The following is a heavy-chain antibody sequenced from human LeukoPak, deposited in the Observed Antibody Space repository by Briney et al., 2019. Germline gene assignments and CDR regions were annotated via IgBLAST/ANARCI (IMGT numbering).Heavy chain of an antibody. D-gene: IGHD2-2*01. Sequence: GGSLRLSCAASGFTFSSYGMHWVRQAPGKGLEWVAVISYDGSNKYYADSVKGRFTISRDNSKNTLYLQMNSQRAEDTAVYYCAKDRPRSCPQLTYYSNYYGMDVWGQGTRVTVSS. CDR3: AKDRPRSCPQLTYYSNYYGMDV. V-gene: IGHV3-30*18. CDR1: GFTFSSYG. J-gene: IGHJ6*02. CDR2: ISYDGSNK.